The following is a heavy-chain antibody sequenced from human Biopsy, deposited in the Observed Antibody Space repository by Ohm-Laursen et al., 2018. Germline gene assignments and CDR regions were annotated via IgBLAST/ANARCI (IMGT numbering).Heavy chain of an antibody. D-gene: IGHD5-18*01. J-gene: IGHJ6*02. Sequence: GTLSLTCAVSGGSFNDYSWTWIRRSPGKGLEWIGEIKQSGDTKYNPSLKSRVTISADTSKNQFSLKLTSVTAAGTALYFCARGVLVTKYITAWYGLATYPKPSGFEYRGMDVWGQGTTVTVSS. V-gene: IGHV4-34*01. CDR2: IKQSGDT. CDR1: GGSFNDYS. CDR3: ARGVLVTKYITAWYGLATYPKPSGFEYRGMDV.